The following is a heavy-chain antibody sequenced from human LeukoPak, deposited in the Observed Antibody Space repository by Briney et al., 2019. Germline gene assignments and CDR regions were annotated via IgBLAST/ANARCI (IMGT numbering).Heavy chain of an antibody. CDR2: INPNSGGT. CDR1: GYTFTGYY. CDR3: ARDHYYTSGSPSFDY. V-gene: IGHV1-2*04. J-gene: IGHJ4*02. D-gene: IGHD3-10*01. Sequence: GASVKVSCKASGYTFTGYYMHWVRQAPGQGLEWMGWINPNSGGTNYAQKFQGWVTMTRDTSISTAYMELSRLRSDDTAVYYCARDHYYTSGSPSFDYWGQGTLVTVSS.